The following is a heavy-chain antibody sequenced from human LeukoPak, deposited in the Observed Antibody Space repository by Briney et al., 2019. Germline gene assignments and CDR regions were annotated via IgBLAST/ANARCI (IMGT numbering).Heavy chain of an antibody. Sequence: ASVKVSCKASGGTFSSYAISWVRQAPGQGLEWMGRIIPILGIANYAQKFQGRVTITADKPTSTAYMELSSLRSEDTAVYYCARDPAPHCSSTSCYNFGRSSYYYYGMDVWGQGTTVTVSS. CDR1: GGTFSSYA. D-gene: IGHD2-2*02. V-gene: IGHV1-69*04. CDR2: IIPILGIA. J-gene: IGHJ6*02. CDR3: ARDPAPHCSSTSCYNFGRSSYYYYGMDV.